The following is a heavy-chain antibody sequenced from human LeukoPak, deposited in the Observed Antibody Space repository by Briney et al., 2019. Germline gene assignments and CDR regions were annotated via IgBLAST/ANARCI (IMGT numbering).Heavy chain of an antibody. CDR2: IYHSGST. D-gene: IGHD4-17*01. V-gene: IGHV4-30-2*01. CDR1: GGSISSGGYY. J-gene: IGHJ4*02. CDR3: ARDYGDYAGAYYFDY. Sequence: SETLSLTCTVSGGSISSGGYYWSWIRQPPGKGLEWIGYIYHSGSTYYNPSLKSRVTISVDRSKNQFSLKLSSVTAADTAVYYCARDYGDYAGAYYFDYWGQGTLVTVSS.